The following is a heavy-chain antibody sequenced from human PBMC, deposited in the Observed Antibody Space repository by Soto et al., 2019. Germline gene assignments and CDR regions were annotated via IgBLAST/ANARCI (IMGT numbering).Heavy chain of an antibody. V-gene: IGHV4-34*01. CDR2: INHSGST. CDR1: GGSFSGYY. J-gene: IGHJ6*02. D-gene: IGHD3-10*01. Sequence: SETLSLTCAVYGGSFSGYYWSWIRQPPGKGLEWIGEINHSGSTNYNPSLKSRVTISVDTSKNQFSLKLSSVTAADTAVYYCASMNRRRTYYYGSGSYQNYGMDVWGQGTTVTVSS. CDR3: ASMNRRRTYYYGSGSYQNYGMDV.